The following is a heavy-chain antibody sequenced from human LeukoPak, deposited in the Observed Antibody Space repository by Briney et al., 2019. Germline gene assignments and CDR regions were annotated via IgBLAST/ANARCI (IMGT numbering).Heavy chain of an antibody. CDR1: GFTFSSYG. J-gene: IGHJ4*02. CDR3: AKVMGSSGWSSY. Sequence: GGSLRLSCAPSGFTFSSYGTHWVPEAPDKGLEWVGFIRYDGSNKYYADSVKGRFTISRDNSKNTLYLQMNSLRAEDTAVYYCAKVMGSSGWSSYWGQGTLVTVSS. CDR2: IRYDGSNK. D-gene: IGHD6-19*01. V-gene: IGHV3-30*02.